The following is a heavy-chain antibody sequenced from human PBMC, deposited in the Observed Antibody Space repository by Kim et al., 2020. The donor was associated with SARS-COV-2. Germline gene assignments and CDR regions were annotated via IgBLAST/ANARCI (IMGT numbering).Heavy chain of an antibody. CDR2: ISYDGSNK. V-gene: IGHV3-30*18. J-gene: IGHJ4*02. D-gene: IGHD6-19*01. CDR3: AKGRGYSSGYFDY. CDR1: GFTFSSYG. Sequence: GGSLRLSCAASGFTFSSYGMHWVRQAPGKGLEWVAVISYDGSNKYYADSVKGRFTISRDNYKNTLYLQMNSLRAEDTAVYYCAKGRGYSSGYFDYWGQGT.